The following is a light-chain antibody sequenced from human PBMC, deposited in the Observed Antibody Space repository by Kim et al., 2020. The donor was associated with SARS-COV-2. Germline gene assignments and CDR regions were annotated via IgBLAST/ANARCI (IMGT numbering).Light chain of an antibody. CDR1: PRVSSNF. Sequence: PGERAPPSCRASPRVSSNFLAWYQQKPGQAPRLLIYGASSRATGVPDRFSGSGSGTDFTFTISRLEPEDFAVYYCHQYGRSPPWTFGRGTKVDIK. CDR2: GAS. J-gene: IGKJ1*01. V-gene: IGKV3-20*01. CDR3: HQYGRSPPWT.